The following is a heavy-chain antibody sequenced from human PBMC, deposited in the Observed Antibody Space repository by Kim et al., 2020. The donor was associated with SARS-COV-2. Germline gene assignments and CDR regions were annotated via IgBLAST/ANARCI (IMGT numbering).Heavy chain of an antibody. CDR2: ISSSGSTI. V-gene: IGHV3-11*01. Sequence: GGSLRLSCAASGFTFSDYYMSWIRQAPGKGLEWVSYISSSGSTIYYADSVKCRFTISRDNAKNSLYLQMNSLRAEDTAVYYCARGGEGYCSSTSCWLNYYYYGMDVWGQGTTLTVSS. CDR3: ARGGEGYCSSTSCWLNYYYYGMDV. D-gene: IGHD2-2*01. CDR1: GFTFSDYY. J-gene: IGHJ6*02.